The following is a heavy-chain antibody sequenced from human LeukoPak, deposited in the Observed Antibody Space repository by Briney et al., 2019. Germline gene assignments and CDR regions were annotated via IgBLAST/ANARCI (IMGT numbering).Heavy chain of an antibody. D-gene: IGHD2-21*01. J-gene: IGHJ4*02. CDR1: GFIFSNYA. CDR2: ISSSGGST. CDR3: AKDLCREEHISAYLCFDY. V-gene: IGHV3-23*01. Sequence: GGSLRLSCAASGFIFSNYAMSWVRQAPGKGLEWVSTISSSGGSTYYADSVKGRFTISRDNSKNTLYLQMNSLRAEDTAVYYCAKDLCREEHISAYLCFDYWGQGTLVTVSS.